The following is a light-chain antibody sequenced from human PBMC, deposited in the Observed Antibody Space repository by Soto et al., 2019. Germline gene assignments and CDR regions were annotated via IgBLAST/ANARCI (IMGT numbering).Light chain of an antibody. CDR2: EVS. V-gene: IGKV2D-29*02. CDR1: QSLLHITGETF. Sequence: DVVMTQTPLSLSVAPGQPASISCKSIQSLLHITGETFLLWYLQKPGQSPQLLIYEVSTRVSGVPDRFSGSGSGTDFTLEISRVETDDVGIYCCMQSIQLPPTFGQGTRLEIK. J-gene: IGKJ5*01. CDR3: MQSIQLPPT.